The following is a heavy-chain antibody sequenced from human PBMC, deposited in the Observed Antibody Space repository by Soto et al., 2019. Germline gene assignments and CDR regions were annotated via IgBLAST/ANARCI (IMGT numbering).Heavy chain of an antibody. V-gene: IGHV1-2*02. D-gene: IGHD2-2*01. Sequence: QVQLVQSGAEVKKPGASIKVSCKAYDYYFPGYNIHWVRQAPGQRLEWMGWIDPNSVVANYAQKCQGRVTLTGDAAIPTDNSDAQTPSSDDTAVYYCATVLRSSTSRGSDFDPWGQGTQVTLSS. CDR3: ATVLRSSTSRGSDFDP. CDR1: DYYFPGYN. J-gene: IGHJ5*02. CDR2: IDPNSVVA.